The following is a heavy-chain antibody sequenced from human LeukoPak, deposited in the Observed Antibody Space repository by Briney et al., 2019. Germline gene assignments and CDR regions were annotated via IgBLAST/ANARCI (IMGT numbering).Heavy chain of an antibody. CDR1: GFTFSSYE. J-gene: IGHJ4*02. Sequence: PGGSLRLSCAASGFTFSSYEMNWVRQAPGKGLEWVSYISSSGSTIYYADSVKGRFPISRDNAKNSLYLQMNSLRAEDTAVYYCARDTALAPFDYWGQGTLVTVSS. CDR3: ARDTALAPFDY. CDR2: ISSSGSTI. V-gene: IGHV3-48*03.